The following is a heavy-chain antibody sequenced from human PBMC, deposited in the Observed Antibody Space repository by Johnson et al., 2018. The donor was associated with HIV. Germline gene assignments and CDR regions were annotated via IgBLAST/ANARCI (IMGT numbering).Heavy chain of an antibody. Sequence: VQLVESGGGLVQPGGSLRLSCAASGFTFSSYAMSWVRQAPGKGLEWVSAISGSGGSTYYADSVKGRFTISRDNAKKSLYLQMNSLRDEDTAVYYCTTDYTYPRISGTTGSAFDIWGQGTMVTVPS. D-gene: IGHD1-7*01. CDR2: ISGSGGST. CDR3: TTDYTYPRISGTTGSAFDI. V-gene: IGHV3-23*04. J-gene: IGHJ3*02. CDR1: GFTFSSYA.